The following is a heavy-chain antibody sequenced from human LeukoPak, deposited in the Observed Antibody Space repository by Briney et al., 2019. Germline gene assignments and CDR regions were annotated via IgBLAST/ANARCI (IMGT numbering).Heavy chain of an antibody. CDR3: LRLRDGRDF. CDR1: GFTVSSNY. J-gene: IGHJ4*02. Sequence: GGSLRLSCAASGFTVSSNYMTWVRQASGKGLEWVGRIRSKTNGYTTAYAASVIGRFTISRDESESTAYLQMNSLKNEDTGVYYCLRLRDGRDFWGQGTLVAVSS. V-gene: IGHV3-73*01. D-gene: IGHD5-24*01. CDR2: IRSKTNGYTT.